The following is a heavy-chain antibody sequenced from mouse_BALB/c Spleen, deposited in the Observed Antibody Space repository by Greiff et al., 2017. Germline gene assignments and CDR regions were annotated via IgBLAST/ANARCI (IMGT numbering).Heavy chain of an antibody. CDR1: GYSFTSYW. CDR3: ARAGYYDYDYAMDY. J-gene: IGHJ4*01. Sequence: VQLQQSGPQLVRPGASVKISCKASGYSFTSYWMHWVKQRPVQGLAVLCTIYASSRATRLNQKFKDKATLTVDKSSSTAYMQLSSPTSEDSAVYYCARAGYYDYDYAMDYWCTGT. CDR2: IYASSRAT. V-gene: IGHV1-52*01. D-gene: IGHD2-4*01.